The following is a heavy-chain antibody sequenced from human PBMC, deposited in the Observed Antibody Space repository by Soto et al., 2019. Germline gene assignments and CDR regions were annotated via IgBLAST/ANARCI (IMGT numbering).Heavy chain of an antibody. V-gene: IGHV3-73*01. Sequence: GGSLRLSCAASGFTFGASALQWVRQASGKGLEWLGRIGSKGETYATAYAASVKGRFTISRDNSKNTLYLQMDSLRPEDTAVYHCTTVTAVGARWFGLHPLGPLDYWGQGA. J-gene: IGHJ4*02. CDR3: TTVTAVGARWFGLHPLGPLDY. CDR2: IGSKGETYAT. CDR1: GFTFGASA. D-gene: IGHD3-10*01.